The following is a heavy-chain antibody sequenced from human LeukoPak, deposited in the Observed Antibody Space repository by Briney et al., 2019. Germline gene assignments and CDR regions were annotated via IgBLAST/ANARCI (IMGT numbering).Heavy chain of an antibody. D-gene: IGHD2-15*01. Sequence: ASVKVSCKASGYTFTGYYMHWVRQAPGQGLEWMGWINPNSGGTNYAQKFQGRVTMTRDTSISTAYMELSRLRSDDTAVYYCARRGLCSGGSCYIDYWGQGTLVTVSS. CDR2: INPNSGGT. CDR3: ARRGLCSGGSCYIDY. J-gene: IGHJ4*02. CDR1: GYTFTGYY. V-gene: IGHV1-2*02.